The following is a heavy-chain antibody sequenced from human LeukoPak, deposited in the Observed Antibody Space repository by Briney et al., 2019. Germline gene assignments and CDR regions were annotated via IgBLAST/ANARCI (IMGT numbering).Heavy chain of an antibody. D-gene: IGHD3-3*01. V-gene: IGHV4-59*11. CDR3: ARDHYDFWSGYYTGAFDI. Sequence: PSETLSLTCTVSAGSISSHYWSWIRQPPGKGLEWIGYLYYSGSTNYNPSLKSRVTISVDTSKNQFSLKLSSVTAADTAVYYCARDHYDFWSGYYTGAFDIWGQGTMVTVSS. CDR1: AGSISSHY. J-gene: IGHJ3*02. CDR2: LYYSGST.